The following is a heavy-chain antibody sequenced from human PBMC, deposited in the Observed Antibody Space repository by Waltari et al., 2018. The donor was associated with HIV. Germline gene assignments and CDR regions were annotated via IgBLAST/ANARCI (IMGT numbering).Heavy chain of an antibody. CDR2: IHYSGST. J-gene: IGHJ4*02. CDR1: GHSISSSSYY. V-gene: IGHV4-39*07. D-gene: IGHD3-22*01. Sequence: QLQLQESGPGLVKPSETLSLTCTVSGHSISSSSYYWGWHRQPRGKGTGWIGSIHYSGSTYYNPSLKSRVTISVDTSKNQFSLKLSSVTAADTAVYYCASWTYYYDSSGYYYHYNYFDYWGQGTLVTVSS. CDR3: ASWTYYYDSSGYYYHYNYFDY.